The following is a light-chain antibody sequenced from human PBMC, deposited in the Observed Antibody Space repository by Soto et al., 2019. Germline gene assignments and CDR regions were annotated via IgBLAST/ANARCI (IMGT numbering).Light chain of an antibody. CDR3: CSYAGGYTHYV. J-gene: IGLJ1*01. Sequence: QSALTQPRSVSGSPGQSVTLSCTGTGSDVGGYNYVSWYQHHPGKAPKLMIYDVTKRPSGVPDRFSGSKSGSTASLTISGLQTEDEADYYCCSYAGGYTHYVFGTGTKLTVI. CDR1: GSDVGGYNY. V-gene: IGLV2-11*01. CDR2: DVT.